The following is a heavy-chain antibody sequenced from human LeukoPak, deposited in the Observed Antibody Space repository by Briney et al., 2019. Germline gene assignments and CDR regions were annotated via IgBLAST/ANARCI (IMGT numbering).Heavy chain of an antibody. V-gene: IGHV4-34*01. Sequence: SETLSLTCAVYGGSFSGYYWSWIRQPPGKGLEWIGEINHSGSTNYNPSLKSRVTISVDTSKNQFSLELSSVTAADTAVYYCARVLITYYYDSSGGAFDIWGQGTMVTVSS. J-gene: IGHJ3*02. CDR3: ARVLITYYYDSSGGAFDI. CDR2: INHSGST. D-gene: IGHD3-22*01. CDR1: GGSFSGYY.